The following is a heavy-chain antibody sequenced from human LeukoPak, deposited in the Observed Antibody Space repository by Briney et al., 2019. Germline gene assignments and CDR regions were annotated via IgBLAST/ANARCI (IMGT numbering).Heavy chain of an antibody. J-gene: IGHJ4*02. Sequence: PGRSLTLSCATSGFTFSHYGMHWVRQAPGKGLEWVAVIWSDGTNRYYGDLVKGRFTISRDNTQRTVYLQMNSLRAEDTAVYYCAKDAQRGFDYSNSLDNWGQGTLATVSS. CDR3: AKDAQRGFDYSNSLDN. V-gene: IGHV3-33*06. CDR2: IWSDGTNR. D-gene: IGHD4-11*01. CDR1: GFTFSHYG.